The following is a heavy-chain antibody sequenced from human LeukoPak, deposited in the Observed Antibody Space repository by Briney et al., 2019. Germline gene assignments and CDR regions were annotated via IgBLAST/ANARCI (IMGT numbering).Heavy chain of an antibody. CDR3: ARGGSGSYLSPAFYGMDV. D-gene: IGHD3-10*01. J-gene: IGHJ6*04. CDR2: INPNSGGT. V-gene: IGHV1-2*04. Sequence: ASVKVSCKASGYTFTGYYMHWVRQAPGQGLEWMGGINPNSGGTNYAQKFQGWVTMTRDTYISTAYMELSRLRSDDTAVYYCARGGSGSYLSPAFYGMDVWGKGTTVTVSS. CDR1: GYTFTGYY.